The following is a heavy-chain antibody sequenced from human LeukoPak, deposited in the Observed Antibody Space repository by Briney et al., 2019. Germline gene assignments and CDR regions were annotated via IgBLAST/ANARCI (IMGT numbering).Heavy chain of an antibody. V-gene: IGHV4-39*07. D-gene: IGHD5-18*01. J-gene: IGHJ4*02. CDR2: IYSSGST. CDR3: ARGPSGYSYGTFDY. CDR1: GASISSGSNY. Sequence: SETLSLTCSVSGASISSGSNYWGWIRQPPGKTLEWIGSIYSSGSTYYNPSLKSRVIIIIDTPKNHFSLTLSSVTAADTAVYYCARGPSGYSYGTFDYWGQGTLVTVSS.